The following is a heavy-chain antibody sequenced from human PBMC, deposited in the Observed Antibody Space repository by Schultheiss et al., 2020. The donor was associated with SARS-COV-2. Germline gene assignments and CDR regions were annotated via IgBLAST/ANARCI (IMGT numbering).Heavy chain of an antibody. Sequence: SETLSLTCTVSGGSISSYYWSWIRQPPGKGLEWIGSIYHSGSTYYNPSLKSRVTISVDTSKNQFSLKLSSVTAADTAVYYCARDIVVPAAGYGMDVWGQGTTVTVSS. CDR3: ARDIVVPAAGYGMDV. J-gene: IGHJ6*02. CDR2: IYHSGST. D-gene: IGHD2-2*01. V-gene: IGHV4-38-2*02. CDR1: GGSISSYY.